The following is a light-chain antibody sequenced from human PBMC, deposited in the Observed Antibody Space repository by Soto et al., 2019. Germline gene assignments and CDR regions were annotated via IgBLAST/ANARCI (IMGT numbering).Light chain of an antibody. V-gene: IGLV2-8*01. Sequence: QSVLTQPPSASGSPGQSVTISCTGTSSDVGAYNSVSWYQQHPGKAPKLIIYEVTKRPSGVPDRFSGSKSGKTASLTVSRLQAEDEAAYYCSSYAGRNILVFGGGTKLTVL. J-gene: IGLJ3*02. CDR2: EVT. CDR1: SSDVGAYNS. CDR3: SSYAGRNILV.